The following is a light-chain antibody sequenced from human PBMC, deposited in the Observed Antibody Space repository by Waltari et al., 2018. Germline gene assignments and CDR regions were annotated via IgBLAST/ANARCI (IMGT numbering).Light chain of an antibody. CDR2: WAS. Sequence: FVMTQSPDSLAVSLGERATINCRSSQTILDNADKNNYLAWYQHKPGQPPKLLISWASARESGVPDRFTGSGSGTDFTLTISSLQAEDVAIYYCQQYYTTPRTFGQGTKVEVK. CDR1: QTILDNADKNNY. J-gene: IGKJ1*01. V-gene: IGKV4-1*01. CDR3: QQYYTTPRT.